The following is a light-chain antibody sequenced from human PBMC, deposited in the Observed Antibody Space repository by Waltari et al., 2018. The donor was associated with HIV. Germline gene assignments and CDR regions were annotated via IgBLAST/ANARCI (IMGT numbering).Light chain of an antibody. J-gene: IGLJ2*01. Sequence: QSVLTQPPSVSGAPGQRVTLSCTGDNSNIGTHEVHCYQQIPGTAPQLLIYNTTNRPAGVPDRFSCSKSCTSASLAITGLQAEDEADYYCQSSDNTLSGSVFGGGTKLTVL. V-gene: IGLV1-40*01. CDR2: NTT. CDR1: NSNIGTHE. CDR3: QSSDNTLSGSV.